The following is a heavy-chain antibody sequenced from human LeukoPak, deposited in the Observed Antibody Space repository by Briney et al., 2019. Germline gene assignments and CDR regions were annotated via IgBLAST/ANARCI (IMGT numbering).Heavy chain of an antibody. CDR2: ISAYNGNT. Sequence: ASVKVSCKASGYTFTSYGISWVRQAPGQGLEWMGWISAYNGNTDYAQKLQGRVTMTTDTSTSTAYMELSSLRSEDTAVYYCARRTIYGDYVGTWGQGTLVTVSS. CDR3: ARRTIYGDYVGT. CDR1: GYTFTSYG. D-gene: IGHD4-17*01. J-gene: IGHJ5*02. V-gene: IGHV1-18*01.